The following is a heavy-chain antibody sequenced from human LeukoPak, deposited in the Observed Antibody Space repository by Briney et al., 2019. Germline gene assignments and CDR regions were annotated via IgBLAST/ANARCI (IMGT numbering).Heavy chain of an antibody. CDR3: ARSSYYEELFDY. D-gene: IGHD3-22*01. J-gene: IGHJ4*02. V-gene: IGHV3-7*01. CDR2: INQDGSER. Sequence: GGSLRLSCAASGFTFSNHWVSWVRQTPAKGLEWVANINQDGSERRYVDSVKGRFTISRDNARNSLYLQMNSLRVDDTAVYYCARSSYYEELFDYWGQGTLVTVSS. CDR1: GFTFSNHW.